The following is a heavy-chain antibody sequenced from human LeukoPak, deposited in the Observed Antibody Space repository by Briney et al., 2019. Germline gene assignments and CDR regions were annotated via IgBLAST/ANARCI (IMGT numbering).Heavy chain of an antibody. V-gene: IGHV4-4*07. CDR3: ARDGRDCSGGSCFD. Sequence: SETLSLTCTVSGVSISRYYWSWIRQPAGKGLEWIGRIYSSGTTNYNPSLKSRVTMSVDTSKNQLSLRLSSVTAADTAVYYCARDGRDCSGGSCFDWGQGTLVSVPS. J-gene: IGHJ4*02. CDR1: GVSISRYY. CDR2: IYSSGTT. D-gene: IGHD2-15*01.